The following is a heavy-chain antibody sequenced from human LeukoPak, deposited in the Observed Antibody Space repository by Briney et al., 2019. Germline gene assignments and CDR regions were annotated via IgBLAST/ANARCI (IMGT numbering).Heavy chain of an antibody. CDR3: ARDLISGSSSPFDY. V-gene: IGHV3-21*01. Sequence: GGSLRLSCAASGFTFSTYSMNWVRQAPGKGLEWVSSISSGSSYIYYGDSVKGRFTISRDNAKNSPYLQMNSLRAEDTAVYYCARDLISGSSSPFDYWGQGTLVTVSS. J-gene: IGHJ4*02. D-gene: IGHD6-13*01. CDR1: GFTFSTYS. CDR2: ISSGSSYI.